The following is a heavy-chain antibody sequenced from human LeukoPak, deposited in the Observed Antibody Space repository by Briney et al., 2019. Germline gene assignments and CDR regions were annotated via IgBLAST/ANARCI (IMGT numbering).Heavy chain of an antibody. CDR1: GGSISSYY. Sequence: SETLSPTCTVSGGSISSYYWSWIRQPAGKGLEWIGRIYTSGSTNYNPSLKSRVTMSVDTSKNQFSLKLSSVTAADTAVYYCARQRTSMVVTARNWFDPWGQGTLVTVSS. J-gene: IGHJ5*02. CDR3: ARQRTSMVVTARNWFDP. CDR2: IYTSGST. V-gene: IGHV4-4*07. D-gene: IGHD2-21*02.